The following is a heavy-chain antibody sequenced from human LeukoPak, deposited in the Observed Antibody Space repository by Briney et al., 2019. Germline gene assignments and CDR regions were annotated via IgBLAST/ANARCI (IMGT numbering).Heavy chain of an antibody. D-gene: IGHD1-26*01. V-gene: IGHV3-74*01. Sequence: GGSLRLSCAASGFTFSSYWMHWVRQAPGKGLVWVSRINSDGSSTSYADSVKGRFTISRDNAKNTLYLKMNSLRAEETAVYYCARHRDSGSYPHGGGFDPWGQGTLVTVSS. CDR1: GFTFSSYW. J-gene: IGHJ5*02. CDR3: ARHRDSGSYPHGGGFDP. CDR2: INSDGSST.